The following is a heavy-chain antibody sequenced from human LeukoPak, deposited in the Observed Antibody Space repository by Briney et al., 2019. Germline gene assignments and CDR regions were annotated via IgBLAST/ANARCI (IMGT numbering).Heavy chain of an antibody. D-gene: IGHD2-15*01. CDR3: ARDPPPKYCSGGSCYWGIFDY. Sequence: PGGSLRLSCAASGFTFSSHSMNWVRQAPGKGLEWVSYISSSSSTIYYADSVKGRFTISRDNAKNSLYLQMNSLRAEDTAVYYCARDPPPKYCSGGSCYWGIFDYWGQGTLVTVSS. CDR2: ISSSSSTI. CDR1: GFTFSSHS. J-gene: IGHJ4*02. V-gene: IGHV3-48*04.